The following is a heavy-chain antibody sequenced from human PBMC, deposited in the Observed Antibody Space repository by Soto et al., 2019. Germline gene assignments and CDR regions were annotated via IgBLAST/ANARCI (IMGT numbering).Heavy chain of an antibody. Sequence: EVQLLESGGGLVQPGGSLRLSCAASGFSFNNYAMSWVRQAPGKGLEWVSSISGSGGGTYYADSLKGRFTISRDNSKNGLYLQMNSRGAEDTVVHYCAKSLGDFASGIPPFDYWGQGTLVTVSS. CDR2: ISGSGGGT. V-gene: IGHV3-23*01. CDR1: GFSFNNYA. CDR3: AKSLGDFASGIPPFDY. D-gene: IGHD1-26*01. J-gene: IGHJ4*02.